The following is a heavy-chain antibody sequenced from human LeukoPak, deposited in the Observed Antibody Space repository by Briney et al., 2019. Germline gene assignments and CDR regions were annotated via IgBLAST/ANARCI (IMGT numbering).Heavy chain of an antibody. V-gene: IGHV3-21*01. J-gene: IGHJ4*02. CDR1: GFTFSSYS. Sequence: PGGSLRLSCAASGFTFSSYSMNWVRQAPGKGLEWVSSISSSSSHIYYADSVKGRFTISRDNAKNSLYLQMNSLRAEDTAVYYCARWDGDDYWGQGTLVTVSS. CDR3: ARWDGDDY. D-gene: IGHD1-26*01. CDR2: ISSSSSHI.